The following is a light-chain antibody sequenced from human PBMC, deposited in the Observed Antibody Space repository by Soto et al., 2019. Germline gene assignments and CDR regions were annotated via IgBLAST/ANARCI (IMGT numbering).Light chain of an antibody. CDR3: SSYAGSSNV. Sequence: QSALTQPASVSGSPGQSITISCTGTSSDIGSYNYVSWYQQHPGKAPKLMIFEVSNRPSGVSTRFSGSKSGSTASLTISGLQAEDEADYYCSSYAGSSNVFGTGTKLTVL. CDR2: EVS. CDR1: SSDIGSYNY. V-gene: IGLV2-14*01. J-gene: IGLJ1*01.